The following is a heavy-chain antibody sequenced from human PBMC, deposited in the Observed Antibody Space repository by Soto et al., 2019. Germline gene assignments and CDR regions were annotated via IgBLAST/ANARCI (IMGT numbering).Heavy chain of an antibody. Sequence: EVQLLESGGGLVQPGGSLRLSCAASGFTFSSYAMSWVRQAPGKGLEWVSAISGSGGSTYYADSVKGRFTISRDNSKNTLYLQMNSLRAEDTAVYYCAKEGSPYGDYVSHYDYWGQGTLVTVSS. CDR2: ISGSGGST. V-gene: IGHV3-23*01. J-gene: IGHJ4*02. D-gene: IGHD4-17*01. CDR3: AKEGSPYGDYVSHYDY. CDR1: GFTFSSYA.